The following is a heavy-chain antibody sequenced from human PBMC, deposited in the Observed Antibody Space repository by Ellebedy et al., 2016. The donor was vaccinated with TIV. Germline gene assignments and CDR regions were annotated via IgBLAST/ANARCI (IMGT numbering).Heavy chain of an antibody. CDR3: TKEGAEAGRPAYLSYDH. D-gene: IGHD6-19*01. CDR2: ISSHGQTT. V-gene: IGHV3-30*18. Sequence: GESLKISCAASGFRFSTHGMHWVRQAPGKGLGWVAVISSHGQTTYYADSVKGRFTISRDNSKDTLDLQMNSLRPEDTAVYYCTKEGAEAGRPAYLSYDHWGQGTLVTVSS. J-gene: IGHJ4*02. CDR1: GFRFSTHG.